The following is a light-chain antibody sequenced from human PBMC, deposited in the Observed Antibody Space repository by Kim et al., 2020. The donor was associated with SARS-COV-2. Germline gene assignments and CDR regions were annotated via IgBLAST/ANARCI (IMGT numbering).Light chain of an antibody. Sequence: VSPGETASITCSGDKLGDKYACWYQQKPAQSPVLVIYQDSKRPSGIPERFSGSNSGNTATLTISGTQAMDEADYYCQAWDSSTVVFGGGTQLTVL. J-gene: IGLJ2*01. V-gene: IGLV3-1*01. CDR1: KLGDKY. CDR3: QAWDSSTVV. CDR2: QDS.